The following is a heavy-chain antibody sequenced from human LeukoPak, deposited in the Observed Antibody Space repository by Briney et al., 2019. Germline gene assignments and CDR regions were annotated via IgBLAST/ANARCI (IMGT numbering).Heavy chain of an antibody. CDR2: VLPIFGTA. D-gene: IGHD3-9*01. Sequence: SVRVSCKASGGTVSSYVISWVRQAPGQGLEWMGGVLPIFGTAIYAQKWQGRVTITADESTSTAYMELRSLRSEDTAIYYCARAEDQGRYFDWLPGFAPWGQGTLVIVSS. CDR3: ARAEDQGRYFDWLPGFAP. CDR1: GGTVSSYV. J-gene: IGHJ5*02. V-gene: IGHV1-69*13.